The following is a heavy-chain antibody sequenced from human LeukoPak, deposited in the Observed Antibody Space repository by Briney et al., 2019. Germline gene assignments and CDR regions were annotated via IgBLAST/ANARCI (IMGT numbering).Heavy chain of an antibody. CDR3: ARDLVTVTKGFDI. V-gene: IGHV4-30-2*01. CDR2: IYHSGST. Sequence: SETLSLTCAVSGGSISSGGYSWSWIRQPPGKGLEWIGYIYHSGSTYYNPSLKSRVTISVDRSKNQFSLKLSSVTAADTAVYYCARDLVTVTKGFDIWGQGTMVRVSS. CDR1: GGSISSGGYS. J-gene: IGHJ3*02. D-gene: IGHD4-17*01.